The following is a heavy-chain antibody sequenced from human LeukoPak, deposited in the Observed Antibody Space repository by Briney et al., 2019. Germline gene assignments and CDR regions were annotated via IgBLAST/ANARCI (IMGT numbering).Heavy chain of an antibody. CDR1: GGSISSYY. V-gene: IGHV4-59*01. CDR2: IYHSGST. Sequence: SETLSLTCTVSGGSISSYYWSWIRQPPGKGLEWIGYIYHSGSTNYNPSLKSRVTISVDTPKNQFSLKLSSVTAADTAVYYCARSVEGYCSGGSCYSYYYYMDVWGKGTTVTVSS. J-gene: IGHJ6*03. CDR3: ARSVEGYCSGGSCYSYYYYMDV. D-gene: IGHD2-15*01.